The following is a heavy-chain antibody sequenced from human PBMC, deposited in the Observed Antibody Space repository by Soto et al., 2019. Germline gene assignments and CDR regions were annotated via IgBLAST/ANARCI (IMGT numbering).Heavy chain of an antibody. D-gene: IGHD3-22*01. CDR3: ARDSDTYYYDSSGHNY. CDR1: GFTFSSYA. Sequence: PGGSLRLSCAASGFTFSSYAMHWVRQAPGKGLEWVAIIWYDGNNKDYADSVKGRFTISRDNSKNTVYLQMNSLRAEDTAVYYCARDSDTYYYDSSGHNYWGQGTLVTVSS. V-gene: IGHV3-33*08. CDR2: IWYDGNNK. J-gene: IGHJ4*02.